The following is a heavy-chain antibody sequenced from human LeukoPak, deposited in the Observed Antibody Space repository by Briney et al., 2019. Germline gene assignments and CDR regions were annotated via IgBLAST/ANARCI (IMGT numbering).Heavy chain of an antibody. D-gene: IGHD2-2*01. CDR3: ARHGSKQLLFYYFDY. CDR1: GGSFSGYY. J-gene: IGHJ4*02. CDR2: INHSGST. V-gene: IGHV4-34*01. Sequence: SETLSLTCAVYGGSFSGYYWSWIRQPPGKGLEWIGEINHSGSTNYNPSLKSRVTISVDTSKNQFSLKLSSVTAADTAVYYCARHGSKQLLFYYFDYWGQGTLVTVSS.